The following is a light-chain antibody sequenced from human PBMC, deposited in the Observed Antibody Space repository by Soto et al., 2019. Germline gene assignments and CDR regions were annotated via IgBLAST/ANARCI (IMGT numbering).Light chain of an antibody. J-gene: IGKJ1*01. CDR1: QSVSSTF. Sequence: EIVLTQSPGSLSLSPGERATLSCRASQSVSSTFFAWYQQRPGQAPRLLMYGASSRATGIPERFSGSGSGDDLSLNISRLETEGFAIYYWPEFYCLVTIGQRTKVEIK. CDR3: PEFYCLVT. V-gene: IGKV3-20*01. CDR2: GAS.